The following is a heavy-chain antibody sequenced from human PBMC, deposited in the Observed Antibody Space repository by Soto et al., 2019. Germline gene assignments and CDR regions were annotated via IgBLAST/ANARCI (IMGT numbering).Heavy chain of an antibody. D-gene: IGHD4-17*01. J-gene: IGHJ4*02. CDR2: IIPILGIA. Sequence: ASVKVSCKASGGTFSSYTISWVRQAPGQGLEWMGRIIPILGIANYAQKFQGRVTITADKSTSTAYMELSSLRSEDTAVYYCARDPRSDGDYDVDYWGQGTLVTVSS. CDR3: ARDPRSDGDYDVDY. V-gene: IGHV1-69*04. CDR1: GGTFSSYT.